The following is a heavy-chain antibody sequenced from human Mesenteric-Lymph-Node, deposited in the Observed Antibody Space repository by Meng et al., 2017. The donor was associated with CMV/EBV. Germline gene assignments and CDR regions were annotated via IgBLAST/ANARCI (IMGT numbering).Heavy chain of an antibody. CDR2: IYPGDSDT. CDR3: ARSPVRQLVGLDWFDP. V-gene: IGHV5-51*01. D-gene: IGHD6-6*01. CDR1: GYKFTTYW. Sequence: KVSCKASGYKFTTYWIGWVRQMPGKGLEWMGIIYPGDSDTRYSPSFQGQVTISADKSISTAYLQWSSLKASDTAMYYCARSPVRQLVGLDWFDPWGQGTLVTVSS. J-gene: IGHJ5*02.